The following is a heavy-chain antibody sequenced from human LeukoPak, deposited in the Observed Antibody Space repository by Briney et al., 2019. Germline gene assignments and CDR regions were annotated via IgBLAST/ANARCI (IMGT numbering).Heavy chain of an antibody. CDR3: AKGTASIPIYMDV. J-gene: IGHJ6*03. CDR2: ISRNSGSI. V-gene: IGHV3-9*01. Sequence: GGSLRLSCAASGFTFDDYAMHWFRQAPGKGLEWVSGISRNSGSIGYADSVKGRFTISRDNAKNSLYLQMNSLRAEDTALYYCAKGTASIPIYMDVWGKGTTVTISS. D-gene: IGHD6-6*01. CDR1: GFTFDDYA.